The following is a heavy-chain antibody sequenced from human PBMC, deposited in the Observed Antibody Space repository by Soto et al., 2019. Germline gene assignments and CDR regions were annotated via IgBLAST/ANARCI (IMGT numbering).Heavy chain of an antibody. D-gene: IGHD6-13*01. CDR3: ASSRWIAAAGTGYYYYGMDV. V-gene: IGHV3-53*01. CDR1: GFTVSSNY. J-gene: IGHJ6*02. CDR2: IYSGGST. Sequence: GGSLRLSCAASGFTVSSNYMSWVRQAPGKGLEWVSVIYSGGSTYYADSVKGRFTISRDNSKNTLYLQMNSLRAEDTAVYYCASSRWIAAAGTGYYYYGMDVWGQGTTVTVSS.